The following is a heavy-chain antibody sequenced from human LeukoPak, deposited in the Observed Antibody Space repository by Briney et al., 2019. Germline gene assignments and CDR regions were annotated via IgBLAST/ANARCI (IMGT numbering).Heavy chain of an antibody. CDR3: ARYSSSWSRVFDY. V-gene: IGHV4-59*08. CDR2: IYYSGST. D-gene: IGHD6-13*01. CDR1: GGSISSYY. Sequence: SETLSLTCTVSGGSISSYYWSWIRQPPGKGLEWIGYIYYSGSTNYNPSLKSRVTISVDTSKNQFSLKLSSVTAADTAVYYCARYSSSWSRVFDYWGQGTLVTVSS. J-gene: IGHJ4*02.